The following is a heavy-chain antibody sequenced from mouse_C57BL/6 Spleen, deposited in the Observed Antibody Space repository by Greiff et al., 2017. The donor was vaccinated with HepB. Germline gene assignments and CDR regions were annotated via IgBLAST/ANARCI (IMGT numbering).Heavy chain of an antibody. CDR1: GYTFTSYW. CDR3: ARYGPEDYAMDY. Sequence: QVQLQQPGAELVRPGSSVKLSCKASGYTFTSYWMHWVKQRPIQGLEWIGNIDPSDSETHYNQKFKDKATLTVDKSSSTAYMQLSSLTSEDSAVYDCARYGPEDYAMDYWGQGTSVTVSS. CDR2: IDPSDSET. D-gene: IGHD1-1*01. J-gene: IGHJ4*01. V-gene: IGHV1-52*01.